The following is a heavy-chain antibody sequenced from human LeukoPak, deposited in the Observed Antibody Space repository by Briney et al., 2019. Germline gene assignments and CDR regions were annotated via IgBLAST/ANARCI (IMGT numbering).Heavy chain of an antibody. J-gene: IGHJ4*02. CDR2: IIPIFGTA. D-gene: IGHD2-2*01. CDR3: ARELLFPAYFDY. V-gene: IGHV1-69*13. CDR1: GGTFSSYA. Sequence: SVKVSCKASGGTFSSYAISWVRQAPGQGLEWMGGIIPIFGTANYAQKFQGRVTITADESTSTAYMELSSLRSEDTAVYYCARELLFPAYFDYWGQGTLVTVSS.